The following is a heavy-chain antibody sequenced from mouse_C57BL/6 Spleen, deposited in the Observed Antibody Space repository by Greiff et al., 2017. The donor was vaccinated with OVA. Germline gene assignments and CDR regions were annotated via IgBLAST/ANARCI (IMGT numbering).Heavy chain of an antibody. CDR1: GYTFTDYY. CDR2: IYPGSGNT. D-gene: IGHD3-2*02. J-gene: IGHJ2*01. CDR3: ARAAQALYYFDY. V-gene: IGHV1-76*01. Sequence: VQLQQSGAELVRPGASVKLSCKASGYTFTDYYINWVKQRPGQGLEWIARIYPGSGNTYYNEKFKGKATLTAEKSSSTAYMQLSSLTSEDSAVYFCARAAQALYYFDYWGQGTTLTVSS.